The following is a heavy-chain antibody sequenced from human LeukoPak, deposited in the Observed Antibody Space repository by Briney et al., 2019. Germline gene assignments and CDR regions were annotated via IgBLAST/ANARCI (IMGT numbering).Heavy chain of an antibody. CDR3: ARVPPYSYDFWSGYYHYFDY. Sequence: GASGKVSCKASGYTFTSYGISWVRQPPGQGLEWMGWIGAYNGNTNYAQKLQGRVTMTTDTSTSTAYMELRSLRSDDTAVYYCARVPPYSYDFWSGYYHYFDYWGEETLVRVSS. J-gene: IGHJ4*02. V-gene: IGHV1-18*01. D-gene: IGHD3-3*01. CDR2: IGAYNGNT. CDR1: GYTFTSYG.